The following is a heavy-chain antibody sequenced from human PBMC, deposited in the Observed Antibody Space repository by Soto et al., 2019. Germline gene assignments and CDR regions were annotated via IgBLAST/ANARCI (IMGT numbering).Heavy chain of an antibody. J-gene: IGHJ6*02. V-gene: IGHV3-23*01. CDR3: AKGHSDAFGNYDYFGMDG. CDR2: ITGAGGST. CDR1: GFTFDNYG. Sequence: GGSLRLSCAASGFTFDNYGMSWVRQAPGKGLEWIGAITGAGGSTYNADSVKGRFTISRDNSKKTVYLQVDSLRVEDTAVYYCAKGHSDAFGNYDYFGMDGWGQGTTVTVSS. D-gene: IGHD3-3*01.